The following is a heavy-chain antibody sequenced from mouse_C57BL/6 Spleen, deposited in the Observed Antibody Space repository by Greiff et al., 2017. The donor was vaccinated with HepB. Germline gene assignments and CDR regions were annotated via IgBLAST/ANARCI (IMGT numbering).Heavy chain of an antibody. CDR1: GYTFTSYG. Sequence: QVQLQQSGAELARPGASVKLSCKASGYTFTSYGISWVKQRTGQGLEWIGEIYPRSGNTYYNEKFKGKATLTADKSSSTAYMELRSLTSEDSAVYFCAREVYDGSYYAMDYWGQGTSVTVSS. D-gene: IGHD2-3*01. CDR2: IYPRSGNT. J-gene: IGHJ4*01. CDR3: AREVYDGSYYAMDY. V-gene: IGHV1-81*01.